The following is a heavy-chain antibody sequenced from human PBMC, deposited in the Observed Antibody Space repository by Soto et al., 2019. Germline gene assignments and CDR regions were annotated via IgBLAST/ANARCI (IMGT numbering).Heavy chain of an antibody. D-gene: IGHD3-22*01. V-gene: IGHV3-64D*06. Sequence: LRLSCSASGFTFSSYAMHWVRQAPGKGLEYVSAISSNGGSTYYADSVKGRFTISRDNSKNTLYLQMSSLRAEDTAVYYCVKFGYYYDSSGYSDVWGQGTTVTVSS. CDR2: ISSNGGST. J-gene: IGHJ6*02. CDR3: VKFGYYYDSSGYSDV. CDR1: GFTFSSYA.